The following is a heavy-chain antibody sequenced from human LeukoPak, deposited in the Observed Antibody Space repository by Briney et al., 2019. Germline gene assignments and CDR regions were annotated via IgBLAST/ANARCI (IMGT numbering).Heavy chain of an antibody. D-gene: IGHD3-22*01. V-gene: IGHV3-23*01. J-gene: IGHJ4*02. CDR3: ARGLYYYDSSPGDY. Sequence: GGSLRLSCTASGFTFSSHAMSWVRQAPGKGLEWVSAISGSGGSTYYADSVKGRFTISRDNSKNTLYLQVNSLRAEDTAVYYCARGLYYYDSSPGDYWGQGTLVTVSS. CDR1: GFTFSSHA. CDR2: ISGSGGST.